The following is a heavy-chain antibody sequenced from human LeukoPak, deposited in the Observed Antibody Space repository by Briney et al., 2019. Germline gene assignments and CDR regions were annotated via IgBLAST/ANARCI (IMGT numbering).Heavy chain of an antibody. J-gene: IGHJ4*02. Sequence: SETLSLTCTVSGGSVSTSDYYWGWIRHPPGKGPEWIGDIFYTGKTNYNPSLKRRVTISLDTSRNQFSLKLTSVTAADTTVYYCARVFDSWGQGTLVTVSS. CDR3: ARVFDS. CDR2: IFYTGKT. V-gene: IGHV4-39*07. CDR1: GGSVSTSDYY.